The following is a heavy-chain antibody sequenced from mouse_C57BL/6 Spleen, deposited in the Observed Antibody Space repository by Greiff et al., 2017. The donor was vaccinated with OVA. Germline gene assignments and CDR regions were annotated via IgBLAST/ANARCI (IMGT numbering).Heavy chain of an antibody. Sequence: EVQLQQSGPELVKPGASVKISCKASGYTFTDYYMNWVKQSHGKSLEWIGDINPNNGGTSYNQKFKGKATLTVDKSSSTAYMELRSLTSEDSAVYYCARYYDYDERYFDVWGTGTTVTVSS. J-gene: IGHJ1*03. CDR3: ARYYDYDERYFDV. CDR2: INPNNGGT. V-gene: IGHV1-26*01. CDR1: GYTFTDYY. D-gene: IGHD2-4*01.